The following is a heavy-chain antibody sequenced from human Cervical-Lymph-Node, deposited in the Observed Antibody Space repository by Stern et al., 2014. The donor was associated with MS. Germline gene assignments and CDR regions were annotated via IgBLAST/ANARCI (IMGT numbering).Heavy chain of an antibody. Sequence: QVQLQESGPGLVKPSQTLSLTCTVSGGSINNNSYFWSWIRQPAGQGLELIGRMYASGSTNYNPSLKSRVFISGDTSKNQFSLRLTSVSDADTAVYYCTCGSHDYYYYGLDVWGQGTTVTVSS. D-gene: IGHD2-21*01. CDR1: GGSINNNSYF. CDR3: TCGSHDYYYYGLDV. J-gene: IGHJ6*02. CDR2: MYASGST. V-gene: IGHV4-61*02.